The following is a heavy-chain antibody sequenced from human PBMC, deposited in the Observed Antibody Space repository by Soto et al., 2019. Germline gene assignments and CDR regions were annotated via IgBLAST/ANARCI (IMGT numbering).Heavy chain of an antibody. Sequence: SETLSLTCAVYGGSFSGYYWSWIRQPPGKGLEWIGEINHSGSTSYNPSLKSRVTISVDTSKNQFSLKLSSVTAADTAVYYCARGRLLLWFGELPNWFDPWGQGTLVTVSS. V-gene: IGHV4-34*01. CDR3: ARGRLLLWFGELPNWFDP. J-gene: IGHJ5*02. CDR2: INHSGST. D-gene: IGHD3-10*01. CDR1: GGSFSGYY.